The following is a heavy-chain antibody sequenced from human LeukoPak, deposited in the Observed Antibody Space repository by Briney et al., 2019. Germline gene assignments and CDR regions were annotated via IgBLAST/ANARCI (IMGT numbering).Heavy chain of an antibody. CDR2: IIPIFGTA. J-gene: IGHJ4*02. V-gene: IGHV1-69*05. CDR1: GGTFSSYA. CDR3: AREGYSSGWSPSDY. Sequence: ASVKVSCKASGGTFSSYAISWVRQAPGQGLELMGGIIPIFGTANYAQKFQGRVTITTDESTSTAYMELSSLRSEDTAVYYCAREGYSSGWSPSDYWGQGTLVTVSS. D-gene: IGHD6-19*01.